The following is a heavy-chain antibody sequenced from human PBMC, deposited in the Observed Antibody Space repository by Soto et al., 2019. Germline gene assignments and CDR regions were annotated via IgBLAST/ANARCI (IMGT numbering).Heavy chain of an antibody. D-gene: IGHD2-15*01. CDR2: IYWHDDK. J-gene: IGHJ4*02. V-gene: IGHV2-5*01. CDR3: AHRRCSGGSCYQTFDY. Sequence: QITLKESGPPLVKPTQTLTLTCSLSGFSLSTSGVGVGWIRQPPGKAPEWLALIYWHDDKRYSPSLKSRLTITXXTXKIXVVLTMTNMDLVDTATYYCAHRRCSGGSCYQTFDYWGQGTLVTVSS. CDR1: GFSLSTSGVG.